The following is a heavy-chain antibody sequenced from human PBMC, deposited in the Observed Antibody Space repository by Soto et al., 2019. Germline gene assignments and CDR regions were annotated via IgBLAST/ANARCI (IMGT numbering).Heavy chain of an antibody. CDR1: GFTFSSCA. D-gene: IGHD5-18*01. V-gene: IGHV3-64D*08. CDR2: ISSNGGDT. Sequence: GGSLRLSCSASGFTFSSCAMHWVRQAPGRGLEYVSAISSNGGDTYYADSVMGRFTISRDNSKNTLYLQMSSLRAEDTAVYYCVKRFADTYGYDSWGQGTLVTVS. J-gene: IGHJ5*01. CDR3: VKRFADTYGYDS.